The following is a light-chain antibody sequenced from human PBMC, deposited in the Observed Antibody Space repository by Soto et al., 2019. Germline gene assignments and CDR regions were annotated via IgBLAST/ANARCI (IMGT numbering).Light chain of an antibody. V-gene: IGKV1-5*03. Sequence: DIQMTQSPSTLSASVGDRXXXXXXXSQSISSWLAWYQQKPGKAPKLLIYKASSLESGVPSRFSGCGSGTEFTLTISSLQPDDFATYYCQQYNNYPWTFGQGTKV. CDR2: KAS. CDR1: QSISSW. CDR3: QQYNNYPWT. J-gene: IGKJ1*01.